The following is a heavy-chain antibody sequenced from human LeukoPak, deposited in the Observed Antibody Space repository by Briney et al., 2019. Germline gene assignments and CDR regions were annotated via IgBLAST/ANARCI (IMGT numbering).Heavy chain of an antibody. CDR1: GFTFSSYE. CDR2: ISSSGSTI. D-gene: IGHD6-13*01. Sequence: GGSLRHSCAASGFTFSSYEMNWVRQAPGKGLEWVSYISSSGSTIYYADSVKGRFTISRDNAKNPLYLEMNSLRVDDTAVYYCARSASTGTVDYWGQGTLVTVSS. CDR3: ARSASTGTVDY. J-gene: IGHJ4*02. V-gene: IGHV3-48*03.